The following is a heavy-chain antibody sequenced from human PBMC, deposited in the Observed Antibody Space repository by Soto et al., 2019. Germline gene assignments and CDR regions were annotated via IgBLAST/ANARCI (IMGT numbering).Heavy chain of an antibody. CDR3: AIMTQEGWFDP. Sequence: SETLSLTCAVYGGSFSGYYWSWIRQPPGKGLEWIGEINHSGSTNYNPSLKSRVTISVDTSKNQFSLKLSSVTAADTAVYYCAIMTQEGWFDPRGQRTPVTVSS. CDR2: INHSGST. CDR1: GGSFSGYY. J-gene: IGHJ5*02. V-gene: IGHV4-34*01.